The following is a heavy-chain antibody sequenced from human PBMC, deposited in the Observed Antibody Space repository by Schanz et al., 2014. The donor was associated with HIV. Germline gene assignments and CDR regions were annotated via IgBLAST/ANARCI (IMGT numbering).Heavy chain of an antibody. J-gene: IGHJ4*02. CDR3: ARGRYYGSEFDY. V-gene: IGHV1-8*01. Sequence: QVQLVQSGAEVKSPGASVRVSCEASGYTFTTYDINWVRQATGQGLEWMGWMNPNSGNTGYAQKFQGRVTMTRNTAISTAYMELSSLRSEDTAFYYCARGRYYGSEFDYWGQGTLVTVSS. D-gene: IGHD3-10*01. CDR1: GYTFTTYD. CDR2: MNPNSGNT.